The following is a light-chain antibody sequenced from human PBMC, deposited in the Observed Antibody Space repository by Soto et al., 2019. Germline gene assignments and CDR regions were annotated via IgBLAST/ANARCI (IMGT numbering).Light chain of an antibody. Sequence: QSALTQPRSVSGSPGQSVTISCTGSRSDVGGYKYVSWYQKFPGKAPKLIIYDVAKRPSGVPGRFSGSKSGNTASLTISGLQAEDEGDYYCCSYGGGRTPLGFGGGTKVTVL. V-gene: IGLV2-11*01. CDR1: RSDVGGYKY. J-gene: IGLJ2*01. CDR3: CSYGGGRTPLG. CDR2: DVA.